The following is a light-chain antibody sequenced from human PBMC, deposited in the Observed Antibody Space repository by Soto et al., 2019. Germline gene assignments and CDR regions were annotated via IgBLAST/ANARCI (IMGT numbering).Light chain of an antibody. CDR1: QSISSW. J-gene: IGKJ1*01. V-gene: IGKV1-5*03. CDR2: KTS. CDR3: QYYNNYCWT. Sequence: DIQLTQSPCTLSASVGDRVTITCRASQSISSWLAWYQQKPGKAPKFLIYKTSNLESGVPSRFSGSGSGTEFTLTISSLQPDDFATYYCQYYNNYCWTFGQGNKVEIK.